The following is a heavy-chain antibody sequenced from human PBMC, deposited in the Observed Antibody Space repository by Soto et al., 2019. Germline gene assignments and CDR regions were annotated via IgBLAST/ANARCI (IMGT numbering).Heavy chain of an antibody. J-gene: IGHJ4*02. Sequence: SETLSLTCTVSGGSISSSSYYWGWIRQPPGKGLEWIGSIYYSGSTYYNPSLKSRVTISVDTSKNQFSLKLSSVTAADTAVYYCARSPSLYCGGDCYSDGVDYWGQGSLVTVSP. CDR2: IYYSGST. CDR1: GGSISSSSYY. D-gene: IGHD2-21*02. V-gene: IGHV4-39*01. CDR3: ARSPSLYCGGDCYSDGVDY.